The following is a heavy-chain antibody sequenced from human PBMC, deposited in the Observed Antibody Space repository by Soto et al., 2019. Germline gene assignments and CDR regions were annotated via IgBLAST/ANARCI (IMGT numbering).Heavy chain of an antibody. CDR3: ARSPRNYYALGSYSYFRH. CDR1: GSTFTGYY. Sequence: GASVKVSCKASGSTFTGYYMHWVRQAPGQGLEWMGWINPNSGGTNYAQKFQGRVTMTMNTSIGTAYMELSSLRSEDTAVYYCARSPRNYYALGSYSYFRHWGQGTLVTVSS. V-gene: IGHV1-2*02. D-gene: IGHD3-10*01. CDR2: INPNSGGT. J-gene: IGHJ1*01.